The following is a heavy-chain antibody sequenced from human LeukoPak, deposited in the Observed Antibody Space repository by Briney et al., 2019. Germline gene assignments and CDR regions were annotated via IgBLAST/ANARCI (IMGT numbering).Heavy chain of an antibody. CDR1: GGSISGYY. J-gene: IGHJ5*02. V-gene: IGHV4-59*08. Sequence: SETLSLTCTVSGGSISGYYWHWIRLPPGKGLEWIGYIYYSGSTSYNPSLKSRLTISLDTSKNQFSLKLSSVTAADTAVYYCARHGNSGYDLSLPWGQGTLVTVSS. CDR2: IYYSGST. CDR3: ARHGNSGYDLSLP. D-gene: IGHD5-12*01.